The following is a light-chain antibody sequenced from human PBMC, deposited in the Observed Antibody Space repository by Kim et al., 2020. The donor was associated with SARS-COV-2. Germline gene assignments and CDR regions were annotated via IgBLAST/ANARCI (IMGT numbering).Light chain of an antibody. CDR1: SLRSYY. CDR2: EKN. J-gene: IGLJ3*02. V-gene: IGLV3-19*01. Sequence: ALGQTVRITCQGDSLRSYYAIWYQQKPGQAPVLVIYEKNNRPSGIPDRFSGSSSGNTASLTITGAQEEDEADYYCNSRESGVNHVVFGGGTQLTVL. CDR3: NSRESGVNHVV.